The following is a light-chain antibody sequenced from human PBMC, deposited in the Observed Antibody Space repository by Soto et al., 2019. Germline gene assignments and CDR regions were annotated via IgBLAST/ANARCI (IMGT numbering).Light chain of an antibody. CDR1: QSVSSN. CDR3: QKYNNWPRT. V-gene: IGKV3-15*01. Sequence: EIVMPQSPATLSVSPGARAPLSRRASQSVSSNLAWYQQKPGQAHRLLIYGASTRATGIPARFSGSGSGTEFTLTISSLQSEEFAVYYCQKYNNWPRTFGQGTKVDIK. CDR2: GAS. J-gene: IGKJ1*01.